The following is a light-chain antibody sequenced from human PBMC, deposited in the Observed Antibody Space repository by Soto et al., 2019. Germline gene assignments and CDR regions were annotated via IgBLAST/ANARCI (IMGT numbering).Light chain of an antibody. J-gene: IGKJ4*01. CDR3: QQLNSHLL. CDR2: AAS. Sequence: IQMTQAPSPLSGSVGDRVTITCRASQDISNYLNWYQQKPGKAPKLLIYAASTLQSGVPSRFSGSGSGTDFTLTISSLQPEDFATYYCQQLNSHLLLGGGTKVDI. V-gene: IGKV1-9*01. CDR1: QDISNY.